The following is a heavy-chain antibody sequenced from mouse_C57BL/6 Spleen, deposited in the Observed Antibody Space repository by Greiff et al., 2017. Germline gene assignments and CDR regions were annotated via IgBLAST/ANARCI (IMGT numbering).Heavy chain of an antibody. Sequence: EVPGVESGGGLVQPKGSLKLSCAASGFPFNTYALHWFRQAPGKGLEWVARIRSKSSNYATYYADSVKDRFTIARDDSQSMLYLQMNNLKTEDTAMYYCVREVGWYFDVWGTGTTVTVSS. CDR2: IRSKSSNYAT. V-gene: IGHV10-3*01. CDR3: VREVGWYFDV. J-gene: IGHJ1*03. CDR1: GFPFNTYA. D-gene: IGHD1-1*02.